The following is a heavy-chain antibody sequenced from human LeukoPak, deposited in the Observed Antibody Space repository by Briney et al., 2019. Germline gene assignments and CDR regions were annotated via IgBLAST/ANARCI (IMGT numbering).Heavy chain of an antibody. CDR3: ASWGYYDSSEWNLDAFDI. Sequence: PSETLSLTCTVSGYSISSGYYWGWIRQPPGKGLEWIGSIYHSGSTYYNPSLKSRVTISVDTSKNQFSLKLSSVTAADTAVYYCASWGYYDSSEWNLDAFDIWGQGTMVTVSS. CDR2: IYHSGST. D-gene: IGHD3-22*01. V-gene: IGHV4-38-2*02. J-gene: IGHJ3*02. CDR1: GYSISSGYY.